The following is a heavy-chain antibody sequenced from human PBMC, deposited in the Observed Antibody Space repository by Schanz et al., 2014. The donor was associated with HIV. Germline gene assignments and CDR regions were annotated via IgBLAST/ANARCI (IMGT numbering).Heavy chain of an antibody. CDR1: AFNFDSYG. CDR2: ISYDGTKK. J-gene: IGHJ3*02. D-gene: IGHD5-18*01. Sequence: QVQLVESGGGVVQPGRSLRLSCVASAFNFDSYGMHWVRQAPGKGLEWVAVISYDGTKKHYADSVKGRFTISRDNSKNTLYLQMNSLRVEDTAVYFCAIRTPMVTFGAFDIWGRGTWVTVSS. V-gene: IGHV3-30*03. CDR3: AIRTPMVTFGAFDI.